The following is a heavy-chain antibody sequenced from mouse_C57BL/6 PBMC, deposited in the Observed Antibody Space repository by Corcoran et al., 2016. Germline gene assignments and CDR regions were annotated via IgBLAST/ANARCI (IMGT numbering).Heavy chain of an antibody. D-gene: IGHD2-5*01. J-gene: IGHJ4*01. CDR3: ARPISNPYYYAMDY. CDR1: GYTFTDYY. CDR2: IYPGSGNT. Sequence: QVQLKQSGAELVRPGASVKLSCKASGYTFTDYYINWVKQRPGQGLEWIARIYPGSGNTYYNEKFKGKATLTAEKSSSTAYMQLSSLTSEDSAVYFCARPISNPYYYAMDYWGQGTSVTVSS. V-gene: IGHV1-76*01.